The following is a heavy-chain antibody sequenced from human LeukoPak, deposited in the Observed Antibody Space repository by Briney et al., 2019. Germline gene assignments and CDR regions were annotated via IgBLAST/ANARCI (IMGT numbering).Heavy chain of an antibody. CDR1: GGTFSSYA. Sequence: ASVKVSCKASGGTFSSYAISWVRQAPGQRLEWMGWINAGNGNTKYSQKFQGRVTITRDTSASTAYMELRSLRSDDTAVYYCARDPIAVAGIRGLNIDYWGQGTLVTVPS. J-gene: IGHJ4*02. D-gene: IGHD6-19*01. CDR3: ARDPIAVAGIRGLNIDY. V-gene: IGHV1-3*01. CDR2: INAGNGNT.